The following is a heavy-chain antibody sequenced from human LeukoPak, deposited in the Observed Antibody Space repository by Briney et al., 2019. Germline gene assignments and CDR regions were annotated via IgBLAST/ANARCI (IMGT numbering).Heavy chain of an antibody. CDR3: ARGSGWYPH. CDR1: GGSVGSNY. J-gene: IGHJ1*01. V-gene: IGHV4-59*02. Sequence: SETLSLTCSVSGGSVGSNYWSWVRQPPGKGLEWIGYISYSGDTKYNPSLKSRLSMSVDTSKNQCSLMLTSVAAADTAVYYCARGSGWYPHWGQGTLVTVSS. D-gene: IGHD6-19*01. CDR2: ISYSGDT.